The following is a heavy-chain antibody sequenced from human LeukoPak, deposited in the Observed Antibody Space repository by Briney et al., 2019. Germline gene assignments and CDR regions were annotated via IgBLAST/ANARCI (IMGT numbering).Heavy chain of an antibody. CDR3: ATKGASSWYPGYYYGMDV. CDR2: IWYDGSNK. V-gene: IGHV3-33*01. J-gene: IGHJ6*02. D-gene: IGHD6-13*01. CDR1: GFTFSSYG. Sequence: GGSLRLSCAASGFTFSSYGMHWVRQAPGKGLEWVAVIWYDGSNKYYADSVKGRFTISRDNSKNTLYLQMNSRRAEDTAVYYCATKGASSWYPGYYYGMDVWGQGTTVTVSS.